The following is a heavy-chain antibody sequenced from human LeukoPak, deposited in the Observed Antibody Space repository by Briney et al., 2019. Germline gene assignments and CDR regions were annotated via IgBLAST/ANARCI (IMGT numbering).Heavy chain of an antibody. J-gene: IGHJ4*02. D-gene: IGHD3-22*01. CDR1: GFTFSSYG. Sequence: GGSLRLSCAASGFTFSSYGMHWVRQAPGKGLEWVAVISYDGSNKYYADSVKGRFTISRDNSKNTLYLQLNSLRAEDTAVYYCVRGDSRDYWGQGTLITVS. CDR2: ISYDGSNK. V-gene: IGHV3-30*03. CDR3: VRGDSRDY.